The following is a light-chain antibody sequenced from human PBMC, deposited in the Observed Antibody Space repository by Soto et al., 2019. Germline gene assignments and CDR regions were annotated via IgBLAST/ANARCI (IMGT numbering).Light chain of an antibody. Sequence: EIVLTQSPAPLSLSPGERATLSCRASQSVSSYLAWYQQKPGQAPRLLIYDASNRATGIPARFSGSGSGTDFTLTISSLEPEDLAVYDCQQRSNWPPTWTFGQGTKVEIK. CDR3: QQRSNWPPTWT. V-gene: IGKV3-11*01. J-gene: IGKJ1*01. CDR1: QSVSSY. CDR2: DAS.